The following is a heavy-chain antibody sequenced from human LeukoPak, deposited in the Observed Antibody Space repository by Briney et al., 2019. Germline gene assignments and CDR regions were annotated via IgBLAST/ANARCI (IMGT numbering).Heavy chain of an antibody. Sequence: SETLSLTCAVYGGSFSGYYWSWIRQPPGKGLEWIGEINHSGSTNYNPSLKSRVTISIDTSKNQFSLKLSSVTAADTAVYYCARVADTAMVTFFDYWGQGTLVTVSS. J-gene: IGHJ4*02. CDR1: GGSFSGYY. CDR3: ARVADTAMVTFFDY. CDR2: INHSGST. D-gene: IGHD5-18*01. V-gene: IGHV4-34*01.